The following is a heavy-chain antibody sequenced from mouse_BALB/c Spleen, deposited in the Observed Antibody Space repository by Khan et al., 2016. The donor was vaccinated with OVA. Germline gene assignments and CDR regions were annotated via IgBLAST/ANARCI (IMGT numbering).Heavy chain of an antibody. CDR3: ARDYWDVFAY. D-gene: IGHD4-1*01. J-gene: IGHJ3*01. V-gene: IGHV14-3*02. CDR2: IDPANGNT. CDR1: GFNIKDTY. Sequence: IQLVQSGAELVKPRASVKLSCTASGFNIKDTYMYWVKQRPEQGLEWIGRIDPANGNTKYDPKFQDKATITADTSSNTAYLQLSSLTSEDTAVYYCARDYWDVFAYWGQGTLVTVSA.